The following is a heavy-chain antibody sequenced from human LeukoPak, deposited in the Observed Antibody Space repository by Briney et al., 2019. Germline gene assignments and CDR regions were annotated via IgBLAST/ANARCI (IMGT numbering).Heavy chain of an antibody. V-gene: IGHV4-59*08. CDR3: ARHVHYSSSWNAEYYFDY. CDR2: FYDSGGT. CDR1: GGSISSYY. Sequence: SEALSLPCPGAGGSISSYYWRWIRQPPGKGLEGIGNFYDSGGTNYNPSLKSRVTISVDTSKNQFSLKLSSVTAADTAVYYCARHVHYSSSWNAEYYFDYWGQGTLVTVSS. J-gene: IGHJ4*02. D-gene: IGHD6-13*01.